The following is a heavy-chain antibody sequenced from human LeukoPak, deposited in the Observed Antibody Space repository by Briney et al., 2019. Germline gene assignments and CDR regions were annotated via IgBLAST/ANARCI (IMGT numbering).Heavy chain of an antibody. J-gene: IGHJ4*02. D-gene: IGHD3-16*02. V-gene: IGHV3-30*02. CDR3: AKIMITFGGVIVMVDY. CDR2: IRYDGSNK. Sequence: GGSLRLSCAASGFTFSSYAMHWVRQAPGKGLEWVAFIRYDGSNKHSADSVKGRFTISRDNSKNTLYLQMNSLRAEDTAVYYCAKIMITFGGVIVMVDYWGQGTLVTVSS. CDR1: GFTFSSYA.